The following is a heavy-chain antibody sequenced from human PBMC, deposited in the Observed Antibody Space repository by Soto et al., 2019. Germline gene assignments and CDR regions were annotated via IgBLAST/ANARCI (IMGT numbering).Heavy chain of an antibody. D-gene: IGHD1-26*01. Sequence: SVKVSCKASGGTFSSYAISWVLQAPGQGLEWMGGIIPIFGTANYAQKFQGRVTITADESTSTAYMELSSLRSEDTAVYYCARELLGATERYFDYWGQGTLVTVSS. CDR2: IIPIFGTA. V-gene: IGHV1-69*13. CDR3: ARELLGATERYFDY. CDR1: GGTFSSYA. J-gene: IGHJ4*02.